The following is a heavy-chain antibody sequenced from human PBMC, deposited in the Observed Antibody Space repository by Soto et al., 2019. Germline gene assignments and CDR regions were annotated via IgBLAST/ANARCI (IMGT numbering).Heavy chain of an antibody. CDR2: IWYDGNNK. V-gene: IGHV3-33*01. CDR1: GFTFRSYG. J-gene: IGHJ3*02. D-gene: IGHD4-17*01. Sequence: QVQLVESGGGVVQPGRSLRLSCAASGFTFRSYGMHWVRQAPGKGLEWVAVIWYDGNNKYLADSVKGRFTISRDNSKSTLYLQMNSLRAEDTAVYYCARELNTVTTRDAFDIWGQGTMVTVSS. CDR3: ARELNTVTTRDAFDI.